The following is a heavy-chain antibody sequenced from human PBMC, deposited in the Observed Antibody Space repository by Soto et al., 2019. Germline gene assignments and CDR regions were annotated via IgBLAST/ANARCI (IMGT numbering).Heavy chain of an antibody. CDR2: FDPEDGET. CDR3: ATETRLTTYYYDSSEGKAFDI. V-gene: IGHV1-24*01. J-gene: IGHJ3*02. Sequence: ASVKVSCKVFGYTLTELSMHWVRQAPGKGLEWMGGFDPEDGETIYAQKFQGRVTMTEDTSTDTAYMELSSLRSEDTAVYYCATETRLTTYYYDSSEGKAFDIWGQGTMVTVSS. CDR1: GYTLTELS. D-gene: IGHD3-22*01.